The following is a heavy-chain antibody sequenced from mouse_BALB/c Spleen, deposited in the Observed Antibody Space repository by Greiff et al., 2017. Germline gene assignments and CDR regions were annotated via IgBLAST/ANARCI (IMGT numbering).Heavy chain of an antibody. J-gene: IGHJ2*01. Sequence: VQLKQSGGGLVQPGGSLRLSCATSGFTFTDYYMSWVRQPPGKALEWLGFIRNKANGYTTEYSASVKGRFTISRDNSQSILYLQMNTLRAEDSATYYCARANGYFDYWGQGTTLTVSS. CDR3: ARANGYFDY. CDR2: IRNKANGYTT. CDR1: GFTFTDYY. V-gene: IGHV7-3*02.